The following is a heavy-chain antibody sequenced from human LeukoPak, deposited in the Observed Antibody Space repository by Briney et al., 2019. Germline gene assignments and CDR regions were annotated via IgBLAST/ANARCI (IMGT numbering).Heavy chain of an antibody. CDR1: GASISSYY. V-gene: IGHV4-4*07. Sequence: PSETLSLTCTVSGASISSYYWSWIRQPAGKGLEWIGRIHTSGTSNYNPSLKSRVTMSVDTSKNQFSLKLTSLTAADTAIYYCARVPRGALSWFDPWGQGTLVTVSS. D-gene: IGHD3-10*01. J-gene: IGHJ5*02. CDR3: ARVPRGALSWFDP. CDR2: IHTSGTS.